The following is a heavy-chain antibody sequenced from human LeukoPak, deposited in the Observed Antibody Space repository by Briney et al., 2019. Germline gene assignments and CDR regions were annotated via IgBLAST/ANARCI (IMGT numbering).Heavy chain of an antibody. J-gene: IGHJ3*02. V-gene: IGHV3-48*01. CDR1: GFTFSSYS. CDR3: AKVYRRGQLWSSDAFDI. D-gene: IGHD5-18*01. Sequence: PGGSLRLSCAASGFTFSSYSMNWVRQAPGKGLEWVSYISSSSSSIYYADSVKGRFTISRDNAKNSLYLQMNSLRAEDTAVYYCAKVYRRGQLWSSDAFDIWGQGTMVTVSS. CDR2: ISSSSSSI.